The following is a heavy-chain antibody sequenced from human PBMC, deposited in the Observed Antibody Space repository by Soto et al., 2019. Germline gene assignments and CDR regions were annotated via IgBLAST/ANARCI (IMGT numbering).Heavy chain of an antibody. CDR1: GFPVSSNY. V-gene: IGHV3-66*01. D-gene: IGHD3-3*01. CDR2: IYSGGST. Sequence: GGSLRLSCAASGFPVSSNYMSWVRPAPGKGLEWVSVIYSGGSTYYADSVKGRFTISRDNSKNTLYLQMNSLRAEDTAVYYCARGIGAELTYYDFWSGYTPLNYMDVWGKGTTVTVSS. J-gene: IGHJ6*03. CDR3: ARGIGAELTYYDFWSGYTPLNYMDV.